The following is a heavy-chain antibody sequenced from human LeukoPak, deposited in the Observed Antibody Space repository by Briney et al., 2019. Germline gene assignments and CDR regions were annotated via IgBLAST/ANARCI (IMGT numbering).Heavy chain of an antibody. J-gene: IGHJ3*02. CDR1: GFTVSSNY. Sequence: PGGSLRLSCAASGFTVSSNYMSWVRQAPGKGLEWVSVIYSGGSTYYADSVKGRFTISRDNSKNTLYLQMNSLRAEDTAVYYCARGIVVVVAATHDAFDIWGQGTMVTVSS. V-gene: IGHV3-53*01. CDR2: IYSGGST. CDR3: ARGIVVVVAATHDAFDI. D-gene: IGHD2-15*01.